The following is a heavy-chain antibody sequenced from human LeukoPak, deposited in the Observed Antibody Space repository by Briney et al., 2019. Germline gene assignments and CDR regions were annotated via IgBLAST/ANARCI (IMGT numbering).Heavy chain of an antibody. V-gene: IGHV1-69*13. CDR2: IIPIFGTA. Sequence: SVKVSCKASGGTFSSYAISWVRQASGQGLEWMGGIIPIFGTANYAQKFQGRVTITADESTSTAYMELSSLRSEDTAVYYCARRGTTTVSDYYYYGMDVWGQGTTVTVSS. D-gene: IGHD4-11*01. CDR3: ARRGTTTVSDYYYYGMDV. J-gene: IGHJ6*02. CDR1: GGTFSSYA.